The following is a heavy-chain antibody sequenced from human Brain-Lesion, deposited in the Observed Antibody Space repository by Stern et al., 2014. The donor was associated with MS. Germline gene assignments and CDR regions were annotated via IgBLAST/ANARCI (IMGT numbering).Heavy chain of an antibody. Sequence: VQLVESGPGLVKPSQTLSLSCTVSGGSISSGGYYWSWIRQPAGKGLEWIGRIFNSGSTSYNPSLKSRVTISIDPSKNQFSLRPNSMTAADTAVYYCARGRVVPGFQYYATDVWGQGTTVIVSS. J-gene: IGHJ6*02. D-gene: IGHD2-2*01. CDR2: IFNSGST. CDR3: ARGRVVPGFQYYATDV. CDR1: GGSISSGGYY. V-gene: IGHV4-61*02.